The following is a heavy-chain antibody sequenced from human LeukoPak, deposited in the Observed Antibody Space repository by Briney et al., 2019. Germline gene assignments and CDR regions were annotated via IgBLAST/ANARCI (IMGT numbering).Heavy chain of an antibody. CDR1: GYTFTSYD. CDR3: ARGRWFGEAQGAFDY. V-gene: IGHV1-2*02. CDR2: INPNSGGT. D-gene: IGHD3-10*01. J-gene: IGHJ4*02. Sequence: ASVKVSCKASGYTFTSYDISWVRQAPGQGLEWMGWINPNSGGTNYAQKFQGRVTMTRDTSISTAYMELSRLRSDDTAVYYCARGRWFGEAQGAFDYWGQGTLVTVSP.